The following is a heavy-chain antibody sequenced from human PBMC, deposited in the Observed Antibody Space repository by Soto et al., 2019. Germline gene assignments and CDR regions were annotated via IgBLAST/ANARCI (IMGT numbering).Heavy chain of an antibody. Sequence: VGSLRLSCAASGFTCSSDGMHWVRQAPGKGLEWVAVISYDGSNKYYADSVKGRFTISRDNSSNTLYLEMSSLSAEDTAVYYCAKGRSADWCFDYWGQGTMVTVSS. V-gene: IGHV3-30*18. J-gene: IGHJ4*02. CDR2: ISYDGSNK. CDR3: AKGRSADWCFDY. CDR1: GFTCSSDG. D-gene: IGHD2-8*02.